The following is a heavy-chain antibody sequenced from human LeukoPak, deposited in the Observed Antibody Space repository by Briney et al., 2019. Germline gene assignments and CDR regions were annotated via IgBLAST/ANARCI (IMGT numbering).Heavy chain of an antibody. V-gene: IGHV3-23*01. Sequence: GGSLRLSCAASGFTFSSYAMSWVRQAPGKGLEWVSAISGSGGSTYYADSVKGRFTISRDNSKNTLYLQMNSLRAEDTAVYYCARDRWDYYDSSGYPIDYWGQGTLVTVSS. D-gene: IGHD3-22*01. J-gene: IGHJ4*02. CDR2: ISGSGGST. CDR1: GFTFSSYA. CDR3: ARDRWDYYDSSGYPIDY.